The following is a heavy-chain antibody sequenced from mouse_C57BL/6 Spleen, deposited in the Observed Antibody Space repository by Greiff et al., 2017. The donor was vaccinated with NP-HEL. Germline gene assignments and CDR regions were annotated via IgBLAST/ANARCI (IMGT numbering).Heavy chain of an antibody. Sequence: VQLQQPGAELVMPGASVKLSCKASGYTFTSYWMHWVKQRPGQGLEWIGEIDPSDSYTNYNQKFKGKSTLTVDKSSSTAYMQLSSLTSEDSAVYYCARQAGSSRDWYFDVWGTGTTVTVSS. CDR1: GYTFTSYW. V-gene: IGHV1-69*01. CDR2: IDPSDSYT. D-gene: IGHD1-1*01. CDR3: ARQAGSSRDWYFDV. J-gene: IGHJ1*03.